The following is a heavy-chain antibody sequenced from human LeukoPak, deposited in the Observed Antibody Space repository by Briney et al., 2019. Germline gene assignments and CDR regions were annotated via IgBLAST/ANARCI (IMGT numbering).Heavy chain of an antibody. Sequence: GESLKISCKGSGYSFTSYWIGWVRQVPGKGLEWMGIIYPGDSDTRYSPSFQGQVTISADKSISTAYLLWSSLKASDTAMYCCARSVSAIVVVPAASYWFDPWGQGTLVTVSS. V-gene: IGHV5-51*01. CDR3: ARSVSAIVVVPAASYWFDP. CDR1: GYSFTSYW. CDR2: IYPGDSDT. D-gene: IGHD2-2*01. J-gene: IGHJ5*02.